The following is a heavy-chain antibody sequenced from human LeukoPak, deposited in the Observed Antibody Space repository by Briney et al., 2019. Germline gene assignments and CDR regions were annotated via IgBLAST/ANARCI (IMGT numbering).Heavy chain of an antibody. V-gene: IGHV3-23*01. D-gene: IGHD1-26*01. CDR1: GFTFSSYA. CDR3: AKHTPLYSGSYYNWFDP. CDR2: ISGSGGST. J-gene: IGHJ5*02. Sequence: GGSLRLSCAASGFTFSSYAMSWVRQALGKGLEWVSAISGSGGSTYYADSVKGRFTISRDNSKNTLYLQMNSLRAEDTAVYYCAKHTPLYSGSYYNWFDPWGQGTLVTVSS.